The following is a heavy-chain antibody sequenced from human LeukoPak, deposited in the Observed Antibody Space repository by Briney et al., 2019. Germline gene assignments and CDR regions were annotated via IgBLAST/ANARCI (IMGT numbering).Heavy chain of an antibody. CDR1: GYTFTGYY. D-gene: IGHD2-2*01. CDR3: ARDLIYAGYQLDYGMDV. Sequence: AASVKVSCKASGYTFTGYYMHWVRQAPGQGLEWMGRINPNSGGTNYAQKFQGRVTMTRDTSISTAYMELSRLRSDDTAVYYRARDLIYAGYQLDYGMDVWGQGTTVTVSS. J-gene: IGHJ6*02. CDR2: INPNSGGT. V-gene: IGHV1-2*06.